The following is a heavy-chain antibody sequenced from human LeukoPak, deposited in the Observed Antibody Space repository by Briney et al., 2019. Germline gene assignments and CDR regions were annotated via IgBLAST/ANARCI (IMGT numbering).Heavy chain of an antibody. CDR3: AKRSDIVVVPAAFDP. Sequence: PGGSLRLSCAASGFTFSSYGMHWVRQAPGKGLEWVAFIRYDGSNKYYADSVKGRFTISRDNSKNTLYLQMNSLRAEDTAVYYCAKRSDIVVVPAAFDPWGQGTLVTVSS. CDR1: GFTFSSYG. D-gene: IGHD2-2*01. J-gene: IGHJ5*02. CDR2: IRYDGSNK. V-gene: IGHV3-30*02.